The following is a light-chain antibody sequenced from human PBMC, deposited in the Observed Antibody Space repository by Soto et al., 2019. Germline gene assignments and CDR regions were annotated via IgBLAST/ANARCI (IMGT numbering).Light chain of an antibody. CDR3: QHYNSYSEA. CDR1: QTISSW. Sequence: DIQMTQSPSTVPGSVGARVKITCRASQTISSWLAWYQQKPGKAPKLLIYKASTLKSGVPSRFSGSGSGTEFTLTISSLQPDDFATYYCQHYNSYSEAFGQGTKVDI. CDR2: KAS. V-gene: IGKV1-5*03. J-gene: IGKJ1*01.